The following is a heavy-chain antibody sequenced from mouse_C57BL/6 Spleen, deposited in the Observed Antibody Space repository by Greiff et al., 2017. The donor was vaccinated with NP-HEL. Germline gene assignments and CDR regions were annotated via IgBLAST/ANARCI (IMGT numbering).Heavy chain of an antibody. CDR3: AREGTTRYFDY. CDR1: GFTFSSYA. D-gene: IGHD1-1*01. Sequence: DVKLVESGGGLVKPGGSLKLSCAASGFTFSSYAMSWVRQTPEKRLEWVATISDGGSYTYYPDNVKGRFTISRDNAKNNLYLQMSHLKSEDTAMYYCAREGTTRYFDYWGKGTTLTVAS. J-gene: IGHJ2*01. V-gene: IGHV5-4*01. CDR2: ISDGGSYT.